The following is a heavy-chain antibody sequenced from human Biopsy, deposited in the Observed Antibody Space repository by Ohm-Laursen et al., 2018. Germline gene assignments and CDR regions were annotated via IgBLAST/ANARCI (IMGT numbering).Heavy chain of an antibody. J-gene: IGHJ4*02. Sequence: ASVKVSCKAFGYTFITYYVNWVRQAPGQGLEWMGKLNPSGGSTSYAQKFQGRVTMTRDTSTTTVYMELSSLRSEDTAVYYCARDRIGGRGDPPDHWGQGTLVTVSS. CDR3: ARDRIGGRGDPPDH. CDR2: LNPSGGST. CDR1: GYTFITYY. V-gene: IGHV1-46*01. D-gene: IGHD3-10*01.